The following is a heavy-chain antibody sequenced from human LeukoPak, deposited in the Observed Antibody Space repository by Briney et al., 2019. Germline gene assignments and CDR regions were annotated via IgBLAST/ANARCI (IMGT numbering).Heavy chain of an antibody. V-gene: IGHV3-30*04. CDR1: GFTFGSYA. CDR3: ARARAVAGPFDY. J-gene: IGHJ4*02. D-gene: IGHD6-19*01. Sequence: GGSLRLSCAASGFTFGSYAMHWVRQAPGKGLEWVAVISYDGSNKYYADSVKGRFTISRDNSKNTLYLQMNSLRAEDTAVYYCARARAVAGPFDYWGQGTLVTVSS. CDR2: ISYDGSNK.